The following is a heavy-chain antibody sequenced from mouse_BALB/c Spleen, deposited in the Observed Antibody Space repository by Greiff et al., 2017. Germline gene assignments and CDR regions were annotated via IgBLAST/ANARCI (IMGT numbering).Heavy chain of an antibody. D-gene: IGHD2-1*01. CDR1: GFNIKDTY. Sequence: VQLQQSGADLVKPGASVKLSCTASGFNIKDTYMHWVKQRPEQGLEWIGRIDPANGNTKYDPKFQGKATITADTSSNTAYLQLSSLTSEDTAVYYCAWDCNCLYYAMDYWGQGTSVTVSS. CDR2: IDPANGNT. CDR3: AWDCNCLYYAMDY. J-gene: IGHJ4*01. V-gene: IGHV14-3*02.